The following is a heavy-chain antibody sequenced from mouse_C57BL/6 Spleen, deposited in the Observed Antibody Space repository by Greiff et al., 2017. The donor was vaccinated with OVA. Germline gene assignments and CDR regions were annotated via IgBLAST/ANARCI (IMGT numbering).Heavy chain of an antibody. CDR3: AGSDYSNCFAY. D-gene: IGHD2-5*01. Sequence: QVQLQQSGPELVKPGASVKLSCKASGYAFSSSWMNWVKQRPGKGLEWIGRIYPGDGDTNYNGKVKGKATLTADKSSSTAYMQLSSLTSEDSAVYFCAGSDYSNCFAYWGKGTLVTVSA. J-gene: IGHJ3*01. V-gene: IGHV1-82*01. CDR1: GYAFSSSW. CDR2: IYPGDGDT.